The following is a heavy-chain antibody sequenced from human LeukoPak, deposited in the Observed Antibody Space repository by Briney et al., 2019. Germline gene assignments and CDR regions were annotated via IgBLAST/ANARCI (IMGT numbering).Heavy chain of an antibody. D-gene: IGHD2-21*01. CDR2: ISSSSSYI. CDR3: ARRPLGVAQYYFDY. J-gene: IGHJ4*02. CDR1: GFTFSSYS. Sequence: PGGSLRLSCAASGFTFSSYSMNWVRQAPGKGLEWVSSISSSSSYIYYADSVKGRFTISRDNAKNSLYLQMNSLRAEDTAVYYCARRPLGVAQYYFDYWGQGTLVTVSS. V-gene: IGHV3-21*01.